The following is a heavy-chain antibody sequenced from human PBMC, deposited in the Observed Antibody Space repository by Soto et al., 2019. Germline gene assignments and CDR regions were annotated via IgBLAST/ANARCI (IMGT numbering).Heavy chain of an antibody. CDR1: GFTFRLYS. V-gene: IGHV3-21*02. CDR3: ARDVDNGKQSYVY. Sequence: EVQLVESGGGLVEPGGSLRLSCAASGFTFRLYSLNWVRQAPGKGLEWVSSISDNGKYIYYADSVKGRFTISRDKAKNSLYLQMNSLRAEDTAVYYCARDVDNGKQSYVYWGHGTLVTVSS. CDR2: ISDNGKYI. J-gene: IGHJ4*01. D-gene: IGHD1-26*01.